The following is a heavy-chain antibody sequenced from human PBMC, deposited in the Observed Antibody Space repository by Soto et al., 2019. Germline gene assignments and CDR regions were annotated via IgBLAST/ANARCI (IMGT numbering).Heavy chain of an antibody. Sequence: ASVKVSCKASGYTFTGHYIHWVRQAPEQGPEWMGEIGPESGATRYAQKFQGRVTMTRDMSITTVYMELNNLSPDDTAVYYCGRGRSGQIVVFYWRQGTPVTVSS. CDR3: GRGRSGQIVVFY. D-gene: IGHD1-26*01. V-gene: IGHV1-2*02. CDR1: GYTFTGHY. CDR2: IGPESGAT. J-gene: IGHJ4*02.